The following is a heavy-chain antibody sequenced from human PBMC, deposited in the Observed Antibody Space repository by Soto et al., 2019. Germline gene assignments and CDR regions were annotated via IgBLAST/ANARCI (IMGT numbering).Heavy chain of an antibody. D-gene: IGHD4-17*01. V-gene: IGHV3-74*01. J-gene: IGHJ4*02. Sequence: EVQLVESGGGLVQPGGSLRLSCAASGLTFSSYWMHWVRQAPGKGLVWVSRINSAGSSTSYADSVKGRFTISRDNAKYTLYLQMNSLRAEDTAVYYCALSHTVTTDYCGQGTLVTVSS. CDR3: ALSHTVTTDY. CDR1: GLTFSSYW. CDR2: INSAGSST.